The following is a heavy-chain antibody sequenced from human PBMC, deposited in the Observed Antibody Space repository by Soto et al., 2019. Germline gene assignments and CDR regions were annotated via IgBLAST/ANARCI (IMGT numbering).Heavy chain of an antibody. D-gene: IGHD3-10*01. J-gene: IGHJ1*01. CDR3: AIEHGGEYFQH. Sequence: QVQLVESGGGLVKPGGSLRLSCAASGFTFSDYYMSWIRQAPGKGLEWVSYISSSGPTMYYADSVKGRFAISRDNAKNSLYLQRNILIAEDMAVYYCAIEHGGEYFQHWGQGTLVTVSS. CDR2: ISSSGPTM. V-gene: IGHV3-11*04. CDR1: GFTFSDYY.